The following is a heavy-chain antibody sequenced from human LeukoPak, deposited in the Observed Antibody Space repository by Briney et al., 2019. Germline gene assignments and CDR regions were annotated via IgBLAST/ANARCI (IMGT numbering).Heavy chain of an antibody. CDR3: TTLEYSYGYLPFDY. CDR1: GFTFSNAW. Sequence: KPGGSLRLSCAASGFTFSNAWMSWVRQAPGKGLGWVGRIKSKTDGGTTDYAAPVKGRFTISRDDSKNTLYLQMNSLKTEDTAVYYCTTLEYSYGYLPFDYWGQGALVTVSS. D-gene: IGHD5-18*01. CDR2: IKSKTDGGTT. J-gene: IGHJ4*02. V-gene: IGHV3-15*01.